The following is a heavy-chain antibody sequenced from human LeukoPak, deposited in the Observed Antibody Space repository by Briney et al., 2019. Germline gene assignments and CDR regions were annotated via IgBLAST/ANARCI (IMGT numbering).Heavy chain of an antibody. D-gene: IGHD3-9*01. CDR3: ARDPGPYYDILTGSLYYMDV. J-gene: IGHJ6*03. V-gene: IGHV4-34*01. CDR1: GGSFSGYY. Sequence: SEALSLTCAVYGGSFSGYYWGWIRQPPGKGLEWIGSIYHSGSTNYNPSLKSRVTISVDKSKNQFSLKLSSVTAADTAVYYCARDPGPYYDILTGSLYYMDVWGKGTTVTVSS. CDR2: IYHSGST.